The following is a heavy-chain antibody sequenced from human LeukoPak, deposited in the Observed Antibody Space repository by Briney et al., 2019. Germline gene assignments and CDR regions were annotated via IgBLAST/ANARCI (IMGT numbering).Heavy chain of an antibody. J-gene: IGHJ5*02. CDR1: GYTFTSYY. CDR3: ARAGYCSGGSCYHNWFDP. Sequence: SVKVSCKASGYTFTSYYMHWVRQAPGQGLEWMGIINPSGGSTIYAQKFQGRVTMTRDTSTSTVYMELSSLRSEDMAVYYCARAGYCSGGSCYHNWFDPWGQGTLVTVSS. D-gene: IGHD2-15*01. CDR2: INPSGGST. V-gene: IGHV1-46*01.